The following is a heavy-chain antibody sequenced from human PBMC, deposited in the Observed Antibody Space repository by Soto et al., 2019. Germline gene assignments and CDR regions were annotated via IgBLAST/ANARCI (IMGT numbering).Heavy chain of an antibody. CDR2: ISYDGSNK. CDR3: ARVDRAGTDYYFDY. Sequence: QVQLVESGGGVVQPGRSLRLSCAASGFTFSSYAMHWVRQAPGKGLEWVAVISYDGSNKYYADSVKGRFTISRDNSKNTLYLQMNSLRAEETAVYYCARVDRAGTDYYFDYWGQGTLVTVSS. V-gene: IGHV3-30-3*01. J-gene: IGHJ4*02. CDR1: GFTFSSYA. D-gene: IGHD6-19*01.